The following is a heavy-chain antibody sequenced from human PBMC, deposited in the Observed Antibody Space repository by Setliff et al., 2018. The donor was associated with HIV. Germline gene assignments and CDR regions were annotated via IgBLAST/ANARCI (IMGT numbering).Heavy chain of an antibody. CDR2: ASYSGNA. V-gene: IGHV4-59*01. CDR3: ARDYSTLGRSDDAFDM. D-gene: IGHD3-3*01. CDR1: GAYISSYY. J-gene: IGHJ3*02. Sequence: SETLSLTCTVSGAYISSYYWSWIRQSPGKGLEWIGYASYSGNANYNPSLKSRVTISVDTTKNQFSLKLTSMTAADTAIYYCARDYSTLGRSDDAFDMWGPGTMVTVSS.